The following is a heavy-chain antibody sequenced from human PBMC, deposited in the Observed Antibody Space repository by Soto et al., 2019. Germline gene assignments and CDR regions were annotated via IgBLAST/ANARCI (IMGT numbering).Heavy chain of an antibody. Sequence: PSETLSLTCTVSGGSISSYYWSWIRQPPGKGLEWIGYIYYSGSTNYNPSLKSRVTISVDTSKNQFSLKLSSVTAADTAVYYCARGVPYGSGSYYYYYYGMDVWGQGTTVTVSS. CDR2: IYYSGST. J-gene: IGHJ6*02. CDR1: GGSISSYY. D-gene: IGHD3-10*01. V-gene: IGHV4-59*01. CDR3: ARGVPYGSGSYYYYYYGMDV.